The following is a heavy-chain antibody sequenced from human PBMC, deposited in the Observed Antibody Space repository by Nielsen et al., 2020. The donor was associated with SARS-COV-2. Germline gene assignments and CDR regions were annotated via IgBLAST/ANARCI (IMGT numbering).Heavy chain of an antibody. CDR3: TRQGTNYYDSSGYYPGFGY. CDR2: IRSKANSYAT. J-gene: IGHJ4*02. V-gene: IGHV3-73*01. Sequence: GGSLRLSCAASGFTFSGSAMHWVRQASGKGLEWVGRIRSKANSYATAYAASVKGRFTISRDDSKNTAYLQMNSLKTEDTAVYYCTRQGTNYYDSSGYYPGFGYWGQGTLVTVSS. CDR1: GFTFSGSA. D-gene: IGHD3-22*01.